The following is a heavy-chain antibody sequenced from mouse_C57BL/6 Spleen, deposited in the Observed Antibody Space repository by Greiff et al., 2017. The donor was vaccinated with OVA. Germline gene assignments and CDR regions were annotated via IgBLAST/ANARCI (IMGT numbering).Heavy chain of an antibody. CDR1: GYSITSGYD. CDR2: ISYSGST. J-gene: IGHJ4*01. V-gene: IGHV3-1*01. CDR3: AKEGIYYAMGY. Sequence: DVQLQESGPGMVKPSQSLSLTCTVTGYSITSGYDWHWIRHFPGNKLEWMGFISYSGSTNYNPSLKSRVSITHDTSKNHFYLKLNSVTTEDTATDYCAKEGIYYAMGYWGQGTSVTVSS.